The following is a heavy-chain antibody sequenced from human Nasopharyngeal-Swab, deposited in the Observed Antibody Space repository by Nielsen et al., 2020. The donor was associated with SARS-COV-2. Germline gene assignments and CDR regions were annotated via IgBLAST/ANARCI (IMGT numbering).Heavy chain of an antibody. CDR3: ARDVVGITIFGVGTAFDL. CDR2: ISSSSSYT. J-gene: IGHJ2*01. Sequence: WIRQPPGKGLEGVSYISSSSSYTNYADSVKGRFTISRDNAKNSLYLQMNSLRAEDTAVYYCARDVVGITIFGVGTAFDLWGRGTLVTVSS. D-gene: IGHD3-3*01. V-gene: IGHV3-11*05.